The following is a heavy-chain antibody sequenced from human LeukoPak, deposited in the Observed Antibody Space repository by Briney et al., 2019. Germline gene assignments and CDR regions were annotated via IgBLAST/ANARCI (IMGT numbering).Heavy chain of an antibody. J-gene: IGHJ4*02. CDR1: GFTFNNAW. V-gene: IGHV3-33*06. Sequence: GGSLRLSCAASGFTFNNAWMSWVRQAPGKGLEWVAVIWYDGSNKYYADSVKGRFTISRDNSKNTLYLQINSLRAEDTAVYYCAKEWRSGWVHFDYWGQGTLVTVSS. CDR3: AKEWRSGWVHFDY. D-gene: IGHD6-19*01. CDR2: IWYDGSNK.